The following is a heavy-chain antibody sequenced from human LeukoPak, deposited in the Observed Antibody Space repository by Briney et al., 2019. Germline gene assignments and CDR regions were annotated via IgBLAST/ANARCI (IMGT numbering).Heavy chain of an antibody. CDR2: IYHTGST. J-gene: IGHJ3*01. Sequence: SETLSLTCSVSGDSISSRNWWTWVRQTPEKRLEWIGEIYHTGSTNYNPSVESRVTISIDKSKNQFSLMLKSVTAADTALYYCARGMWFDTLFSTFDVWGQGTMVSVSS. CDR3: ARGMWFDTLFSTFDV. V-gene: IGHV4-4*02. D-gene: IGHD3-10*01. CDR1: GDSISSRNW.